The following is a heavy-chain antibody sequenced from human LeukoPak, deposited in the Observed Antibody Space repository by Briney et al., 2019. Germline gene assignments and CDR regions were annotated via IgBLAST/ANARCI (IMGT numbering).Heavy chain of an antibody. J-gene: IGHJ4*02. V-gene: IGHV4-59*08. CDR2: TFYSGST. D-gene: IGHD3-22*01. CDR1: GASMNSYY. Sequence: SETLSLTCTVSGASMNSYYWSWIRKPPGKGLDWIGYTFYSGSTSYNPSLKSRVTLSVDTSKNQFSLKLTSVTAADTAVYYCARLQFGSGSYHEVDYWGQGTLVTVSS. CDR3: ARLQFGSGSYHEVDY.